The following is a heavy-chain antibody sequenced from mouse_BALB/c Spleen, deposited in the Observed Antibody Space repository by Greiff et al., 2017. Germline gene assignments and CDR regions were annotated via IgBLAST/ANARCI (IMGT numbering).Heavy chain of an antibody. Sequence: ESGPGLVKPSQSLSLTCTVTGYSITSDYAWNWIRQFPGNKLEWMGYISYSGSTSYNPSLKSRISITRDTSKNQFFLQLNSVTTEDTATYYCAKMITTGWYYAMDYWGQGTSVTVSS. CDR2: ISYSGST. J-gene: IGHJ4*01. D-gene: IGHD2-4*01. V-gene: IGHV3-2*02. CDR1: GYSITSDYA. CDR3: AKMITTGWYYAMDY.